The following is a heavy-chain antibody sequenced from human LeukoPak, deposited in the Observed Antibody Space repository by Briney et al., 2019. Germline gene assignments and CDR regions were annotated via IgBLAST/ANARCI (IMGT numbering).Heavy chain of an antibody. D-gene: IGHD3-10*01. CDR2: IRSKVFGGTT. CDR1: GFTFGDYG. CDR3: SGSLGELTFFDY. V-gene: IGHV3-49*04. J-gene: IGHJ4*02. Sequence: PGGSLRLSCTASGFTFGDYGMIWVRQAPGKGLEWVGFIRSKVFGGTTEYAASVKGRFTISRDDSKSIAYLQMNSLKTEDTAVYYCSGSLGELTFFDYWGQGTLVTVSS.